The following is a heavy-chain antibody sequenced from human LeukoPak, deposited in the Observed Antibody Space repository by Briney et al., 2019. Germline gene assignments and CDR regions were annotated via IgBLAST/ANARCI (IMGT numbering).Heavy chain of an antibody. CDR1: GESFSGFY. D-gene: IGHD1-26*01. V-gene: IGHV4-34*01. CDR2: INHSGST. CDR3: ARRPRNSGSDDGPPGVDY. J-gene: IGHJ4*02. Sequence: SETLSLTCAVYGESFSGFYWTWIRQPPGKGLEWMGEINHSGSTNYNPSFKSRVTISVDTSKNQFSLKMTSVTAADTAVYYCARRPRNSGSDDGPPGVDYWGQGSQVTVSS.